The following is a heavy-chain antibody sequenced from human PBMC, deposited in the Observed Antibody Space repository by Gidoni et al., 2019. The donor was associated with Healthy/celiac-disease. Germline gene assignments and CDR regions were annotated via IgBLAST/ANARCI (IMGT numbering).Heavy chain of an antibody. D-gene: IGHD1-1*01. J-gene: IGHJ3*02. CDR2: IYRIDDK. CDR3: AHTTGRRYACDI. CDR1: GFSLSTSGVG. V-gene: IGHV2-5*01. Sequence: QITLKESGPTLVNPTQTHTRTCTFSGFSLSTSGVGVGCVRQPPGKALEWLALIYRIDDKLYIHSLKSRLTISKVTSKNQLVLTMTNMDPVDTATYYYAHTTGRRYACDIWGQGTMVTVSS.